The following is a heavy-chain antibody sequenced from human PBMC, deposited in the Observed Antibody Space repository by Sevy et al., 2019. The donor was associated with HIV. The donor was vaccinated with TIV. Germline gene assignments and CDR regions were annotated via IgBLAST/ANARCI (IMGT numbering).Heavy chain of an antibody. CDR3: ARGSTSWYDY. CDR2: MSHYNGNK. D-gene: IGHD2-8*01. Sequence: ASVKVSCKASGYTFTTYNIVWVRQAPGQGLEWLAWMSHYNGNKNYAQRVQGRVTMTTDTFTDTAFLELRSLEFDDTATYYCARGSTSWYDYWGQGTLVTVSS. J-gene: IGHJ4*02. V-gene: IGHV1-18*01. CDR1: GYTFTTYN.